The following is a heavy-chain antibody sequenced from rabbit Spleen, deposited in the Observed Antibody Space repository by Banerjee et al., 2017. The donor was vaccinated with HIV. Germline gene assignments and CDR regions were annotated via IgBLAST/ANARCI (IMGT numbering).Heavy chain of an antibody. CDR3: ARGGGL. Sequence: QLKESGGGLVQPGGSLKLSCKASGFDFSSYYMSWVRQAPGKGLEWTGYIDPVFGSAYYASWVNGLFSISRENTQNTVSLQLNSLTAADTASYFCARGGGLWGPGTLVTVS. CDR2: IDPVFGSA. CDR1: GFDFSSYY. J-gene: IGHJ6*01. V-gene: IGHV1S7*01.